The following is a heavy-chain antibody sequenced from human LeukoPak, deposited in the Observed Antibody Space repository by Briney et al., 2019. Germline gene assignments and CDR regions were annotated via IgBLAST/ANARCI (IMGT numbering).Heavy chain of an antibody. D-gene: IGHD3-10*01. V-gene: IGHV4-34*01. CDR3: ARARGAYYGSGSYYPSSSYFDY. CDR2: INHSGST. Sequence: SETLSLTCAVYGGSFSGYYWSWIRQPPGKGLDWIGEINHSGSTNYNPSLKSRVTISVDTSKNQFSLKLSSVTAADTAVYYCARARGAYYGSGSYYPSSSYFDYWGQGTLVTVSS. CDR1: GGSFSGYY. J-gene: IGHJ4*02.